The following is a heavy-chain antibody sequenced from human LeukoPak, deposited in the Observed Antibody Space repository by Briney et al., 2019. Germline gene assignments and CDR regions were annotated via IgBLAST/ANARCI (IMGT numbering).Heavy chain of an antibody. D-gene: IGHD3-3*01. Sequence: SETLSLTCTVSGGSISSYYWSWIRQPPGKGLEWIGYIYYSGSTNYNPSLKSRVTISVDTSKNQFSLKLSSVTAADTAVYYCARHPDYDFWSGYYMDVWGKGTTVTVSS. J-gene: IGHJ6*03. CDR2: IYYSGST. V-gene: IGHV4-59*08. CDR1: GGSISSYY. CDR3: ARHPDYDFWSGYYMDV.